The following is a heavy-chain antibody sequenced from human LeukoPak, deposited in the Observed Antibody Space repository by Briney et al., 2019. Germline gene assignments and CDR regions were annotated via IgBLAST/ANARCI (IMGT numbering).Heavy chain of an antibody. CDR1: GYTFTGYS. V-gene: IGHV1-2*02. Sequence: ASVKVSCKASGYTFTGYSMNWVRQAPGQGLEWMGWINPKNGDTNYAQKFQGRVTMTRDTSIATAYMELRGLTSDDTAVYYCARDDSSSWYYYYYYGMDVWGQGTTATVSS. D-gene: IGHD6-13*01. J-gene: IGHJ6*02. CDR2: INPKNGDT. CDR3: ARDDSSSWYYYYYYGMDV.